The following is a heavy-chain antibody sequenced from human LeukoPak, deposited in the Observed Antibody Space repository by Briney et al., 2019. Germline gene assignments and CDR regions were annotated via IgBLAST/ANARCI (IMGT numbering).Heavy chain of an antibody. CDR2: IYYSGST. J-gene: IGHJ4*02. CDR1: GGSISNYL. Sequence: SETLSLTCTVSGGSISNYLWIWIRQPPGKGLEWIGYIYYSGSTNYNPSLKSRVTILVDSSKNQFSLKVSSVTAADTAVYYCARGQYSGSCFDNWGQGSLVTVSS. CDR3: ARGQYSGSCFDN. D-gene: IGHD1-26*01. V-gene: IGHV4-59*01.